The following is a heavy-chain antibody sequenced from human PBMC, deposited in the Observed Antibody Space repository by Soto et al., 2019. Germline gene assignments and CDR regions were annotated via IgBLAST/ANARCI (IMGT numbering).Heavy chain of an antibody. Sequence: QVQLQESGPGLVKPSETLSLTCTVSGGSISSYYWSWIRQPPGKGLEWIGYIYYSGSTNYNPSLKSRVTISVDTSKNQVSLKLRSVTAADTAVYYWARHGELRKFDYWGQGTLVTVSS. CDR2: IYYSGST. D-gene: IGHD1-26*01. J-gene: IGHJ4*02. V-gene: IGHV4-59*08. CDR1: GGSISSYY. CDR3: ARHGELRKFDY.